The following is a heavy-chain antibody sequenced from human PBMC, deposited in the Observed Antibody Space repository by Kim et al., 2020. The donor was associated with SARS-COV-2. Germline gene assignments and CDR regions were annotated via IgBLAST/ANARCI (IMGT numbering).Heavy chain of an antibody. V-gene: IGHV1-18*04. CDR3: ARDWAMVRGVIIHYGMDV. CDR1: GYTFTSYG. D-gene: IGHD3-10*01. Sequence: ASVKVSKASGYTFTSYGISWVRQAPGQGLEWMGWISAYNGNTNYAQKLQGRVTMTTDTSTSTAYMELRSLRSDDTAVYYCARDWAMVRGVIIHYGMDVWGQGTTVTVSS. J-gene: IGHJ6*02. CDR2: ISAYNGNT.